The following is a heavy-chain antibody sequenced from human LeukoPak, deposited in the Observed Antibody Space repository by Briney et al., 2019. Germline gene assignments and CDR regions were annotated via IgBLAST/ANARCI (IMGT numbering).Heavy chain of an antibody. CDR2: IKTDGSIT. D-gene: IGHD6-19*01. CDR1: GFSFSVYW. CDR3: ARAGYSSGWTRGYYYYYMDV. Sequence: GGSLRLSCAASGFSFSVYWMHWVRQAPGKGPVWVSRIKTDGSITDYADSVKGRFTISRDNAKNTLYLQMNSLRAEDTAVYYCARAGYSSGWTRGYYYYYMDVWGKGTTVTVSS. V-gene: IGHV3-74*01. J-gene: IGHJ6*03.